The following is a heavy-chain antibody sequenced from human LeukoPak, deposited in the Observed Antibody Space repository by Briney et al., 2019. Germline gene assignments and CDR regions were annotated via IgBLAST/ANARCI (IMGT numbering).Heavy chain of an antibody. Sequence: SETLSLTCTVSGGSISSFYWSWIRQPPGKGLEWIGEINHSGSTNYNPSLKSRVTISVDTSKNQFSLKLSSVTAADTAVYYCARQEVHGSGTWDWFDPWGQGTLVTVSS. V-gene: IGHV4-34*01. CDR1: GGSISSFY. D-gene: IGHD3-10*01. CDR2: INHSGST. J-gene: IGHJ5*02. CDR3: ARQEVHGSGTWDWFDP.